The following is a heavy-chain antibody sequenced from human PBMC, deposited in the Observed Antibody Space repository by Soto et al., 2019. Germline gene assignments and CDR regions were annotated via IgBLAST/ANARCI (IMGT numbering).Heavy chain of an antibody. CDR2: LSGSGGTT. Sequence: EVQLLESGGGLVQPGGSLRLSCSTSGFTFSTYAMNWVRQAPGKGLEWVSGLSGSGGTTYYADSVRGRFTISRDNSKNTLFLQMNSLRAEDTALYYCAKQRADYGSGSDTYYFDFWGQATLVTVSS. CDR3: AKQRADYGSGSDTYYFDF. J-gene: IGHJ4*02. D-gene: IGHD3-10*01. CDR1: GFTFSTYA. V-gene: IGHV3-23*01.